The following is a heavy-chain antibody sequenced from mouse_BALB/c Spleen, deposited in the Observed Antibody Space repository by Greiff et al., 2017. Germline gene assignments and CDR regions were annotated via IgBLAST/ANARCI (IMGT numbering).Heavy chain of an antibody. J-gene: IGHJ4*01. V-gene: IGHV2-9*02. CDR1: GFSLTSYG. D-gene: IGHD2-10*02. Sequence: QVQLKQSGPGLVAPSQSLSITCTVSGFSLTSYGVHWVRQPPGKGLEWLGVIWAGGSTNYNSALMSRLSISKDNSKSQVFLKMNSLQTDDTAMYYCARAPGYGNHYYAMDYWGQGTSVTVSS. CDR3: ARAPGYGNHYYAMDY. CDR2: IWAGGST.